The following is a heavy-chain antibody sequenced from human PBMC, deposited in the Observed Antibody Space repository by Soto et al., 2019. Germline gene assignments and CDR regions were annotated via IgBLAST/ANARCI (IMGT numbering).Heavy chain of an antibody. CDR3: ARPNWGSDAFDI. CDR2: ISGSSGST. J-gene: IGHJ3*02. Sequence: GGSLRLSCAVSGFTLRDYAMSWVRQAPGKGLEWVSAISGSSGSTYYADSVKGRFTISRDNAKNSLYLQMNSLRAEDTAVYYCARPNWGSDAFDIWGQGTMVTVSS. CDR1: GFTLRDYA. D-gene: IGHD7-27*01. V-gene: IGHV3-23*01.